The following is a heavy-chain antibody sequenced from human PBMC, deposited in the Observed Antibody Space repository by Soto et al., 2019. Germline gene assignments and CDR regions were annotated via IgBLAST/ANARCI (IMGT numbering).Heavy chain of an antibody. Sequence: QITLKESGPSLVKPTETLTLTCTFSGFSLSSSGVGVAWIRQPPGKPLEWLALTYWDDDKYTSPSLKSRLTITKDTSKNHVVLLMTNMDPVDTATYFCVHLLTGGRFDSWGQGTLVTVSS. CDR2: TYWDDDK. CDR1: GFSLSSSGVG. D-gene: IGHD3-16*01. J-gene: IGHJ4*02. V-gene: IGHV2-5*02. CDR3: VHLLTGGRFDS.